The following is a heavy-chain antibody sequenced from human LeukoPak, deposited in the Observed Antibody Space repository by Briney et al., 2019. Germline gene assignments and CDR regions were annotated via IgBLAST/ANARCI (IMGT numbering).Heavy chain of an antibody. CDR1: GFTFSSYA. J-gene: IGHJ4*02. CDR3: AKDRTGPRGVNYFDY. Sequence: PGGSLRLSCAASGFTFSSYAMSWVRQAPGKGLEWVSAISGSGGSTYYADSVKGRSTISRDNSKNTLYLQMNSLRAEDTAVYYCAKDRTGPRGVNYFDYWGQGTLVTVSS. CDR2: ISGSGGST. V-gene: IGHV3-23*01. D-gene: IGHD2-8*01.